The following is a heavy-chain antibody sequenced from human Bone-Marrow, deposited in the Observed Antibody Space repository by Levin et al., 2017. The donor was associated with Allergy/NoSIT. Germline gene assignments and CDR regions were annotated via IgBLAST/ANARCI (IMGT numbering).Heavy chain of an antibody. Sequence: PGGSLRLSCAASKFTVSGSTVHWVRQAPGKGLEWVGRIRSKANSYATVYGASVKGRFTISRDDSKNTAYLQMNSLKTEDTAVYYCTRVEKVGCTDYYYGMDVWGQGTTVTVSS. V-gene: IGHV3-73*01. CDR3: TRVEKVGCTDYYYGMDV. CDR2: IRSKANSYAT. D-gene: IGHD2-15*01. CDR1: KFTVSGST. J-gene: IGHJ6*01.